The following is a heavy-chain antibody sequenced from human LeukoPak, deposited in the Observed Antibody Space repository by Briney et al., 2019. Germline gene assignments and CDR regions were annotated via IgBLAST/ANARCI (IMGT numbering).Heavy chain of an antibody. V-gene: IGHV5-51*01. CDR2: IYPGDSDT. Sequence: PGESLKISCKGSGYSFTSYWIGWVRQMPGKGLEWMGIIYPGDSDTRYSPSFQGQVTISADKSISTAYLQWSSLKASDTAMYYCARGLSQYCTNGVCYLDYYYYYMDVWGKGTTVTVSS. J-gene: IGHJ6*03. CDR3: ARGLSQYCTNGVCYLDYYYYYMDV. CDR1: GYSFTSYW. D-gene: IGHD2-8*01.